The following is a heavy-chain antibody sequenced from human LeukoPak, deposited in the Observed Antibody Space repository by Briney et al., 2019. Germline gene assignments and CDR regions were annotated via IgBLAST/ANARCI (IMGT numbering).Heavy chain of an antibody. V-gene: IGHV3-30*18. J-gene: IGHJ4*02. Sequence: PGRSLRLSCAASGFTFSSYGMHWVRQAPGKGLEWVAVISYDGSNKYYADSVKGRFTISRDNSKNTLYLQMNSLRAEDTAVYYCAKVRTAAGNFSDYWGQGTLVTVSS. CDR2: ISYDGSNK. CDR3: AKVRTAAGNFSDY. CDR1: GFTFSSYG. D-gene: IGHD6-13*01.